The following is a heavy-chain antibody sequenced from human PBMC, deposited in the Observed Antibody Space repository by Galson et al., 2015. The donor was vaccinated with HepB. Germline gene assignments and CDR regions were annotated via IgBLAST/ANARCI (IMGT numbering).Heavy chain of an antibody. Sequence: SLRLSCAASAFTFSSYGMHWVRQAPGKGLEWVAFIHYDKSTKYYADSVKGRFTIYRDNSKDTLYLQMNSLRAEDTAVYYCARAAETTSYGMDVWGQGTTVTVSS. D-gene: IGHD1-14*01. CDR3: ARAAETTSYGMDV. J-gene: IGHJ6*02. V-gene: IGHV3-30*02. CDR1: AFTFSSYG. CDR2: IHYDKSTK.